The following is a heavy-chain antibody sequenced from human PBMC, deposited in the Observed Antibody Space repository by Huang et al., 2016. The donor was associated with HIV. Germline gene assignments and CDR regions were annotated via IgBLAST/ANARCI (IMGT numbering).Heavy chain of an antibody. V-gene: IGHV1-18*01. Sequence: QVQLVQSGAEVKKPGASVKVSCKASGYTFSSFGISWVRQAPGQGLEWGGWISVYSGNTKVAQKFQGRLTMTTDTATSTAYMELRSLRSDDTAVYYCARGGGIQLWLLGYYYMDVWGNGTTVTVSS. CDR2: ISVYSGNT. CDR3: ARGGGIQLWLLGYYYMDV. J-gene: IGHJ6*03. D-gene: IGHD5-18*01. CDR1: GYTFSSFG.